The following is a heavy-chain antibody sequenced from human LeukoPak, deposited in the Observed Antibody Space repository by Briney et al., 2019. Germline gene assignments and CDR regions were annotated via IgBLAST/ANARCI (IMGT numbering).Heavy chain of an antibody. D-gene: IGHD3-22*01. CDR3: ARAYYYDSSGYSNWFDP. Sequence: PSETLSLTCAVYGGSFSGYYWSWIRQPPGKGLEWIGEINHSGSTNYNPSLKSRVTISVDTSKNQFSLKLSSVTAADTAVYYCARAYYYDSSGYSNWFDPWGQGTLVTLSS. CDR2: INHSGST. CDR1: GGSFSGYY. J-gene: IGHJ5*02. V-gene: IGHV4-34*01.